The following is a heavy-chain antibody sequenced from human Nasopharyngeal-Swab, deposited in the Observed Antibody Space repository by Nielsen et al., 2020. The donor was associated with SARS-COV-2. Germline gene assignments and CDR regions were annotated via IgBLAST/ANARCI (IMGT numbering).Heavy chain of an antibody. CDR3: AKGAQWLVRDELDY. J-gene: IGHJ4*02. Sequence: SLKISCAASGFTFDDYAMHWVRQAPGKGLEWVSGISWNSGGIGYADSVKGRFTISRDNAKNSLYLQMNSLRAEDTALYYCAKGAQWLVRDELDYWGQGTLVTVSS. V-gene: IGHV3-9*01. CDR1: GFTFDDYA. D-gene: IGHD6-19*01. CDR2: ISWNSGGI.